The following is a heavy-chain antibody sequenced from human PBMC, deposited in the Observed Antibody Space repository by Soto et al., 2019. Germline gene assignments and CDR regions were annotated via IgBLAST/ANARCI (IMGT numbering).Heavy chain of an antibody. CDR1: GGSFSGYY. J-gene: IGHJ5*02. CDR2: INHSGST. CDR3: ARDIAARPNSWFDP. D-gene: IGHD6-6*01. Sequence: SETLSLTCAVYGGSFSGYYWSWIRQPPGKGLERIGEINHSGSTNYNPSLKSRVTISVDTSKNQFSLKLSSVTAADTAVYYCARDIAARPNSWFDPWGQGTLVTVSS. V-gene: IGHV4-34*01.